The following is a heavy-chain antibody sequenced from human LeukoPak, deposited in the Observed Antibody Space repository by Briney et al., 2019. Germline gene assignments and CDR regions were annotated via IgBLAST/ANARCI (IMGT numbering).Heavy chain of an antibody. CDR3: ARAADYDILTGYPYYFDY. CDR2: IYYSGRT. Sequence: KPSETLSLTCTVSGGSMSSYHWNWIRQPPGKRLEWIGDIYYSGRTNYNPSLKSLVTISVDTSKNQFSLKLSSVTAADTAVYYCARAADYDILTGYPYYFDYWGQGTRVTVSS. D-gene: IGHD3-9*01. CDR1: GGSMSSYH. V-gene: IGHV4-59*01. J-gene: IGHJ4*02.